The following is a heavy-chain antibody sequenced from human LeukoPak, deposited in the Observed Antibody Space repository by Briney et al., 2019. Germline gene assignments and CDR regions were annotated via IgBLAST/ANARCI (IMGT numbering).Heavy chain of an antibody. Sequence: ASVKVSCKASGYIFTRYFMHWVRQAPGQELEWMGIINPSVGSTSYAQKFQGRVTMTRDSSTSTVYMELSSLRSEETAVYYCARAGENYYDSSGYYYAWGQGTLVTVSS. V-gene: IGHV1-46*01. D-gene: IGHD3-22*01. CDR3: ARAGENYYDSSGYYYA. CDR1: GYIFTRYF. CDR2: INPSVGST. J-gene: IGHJ5*02.